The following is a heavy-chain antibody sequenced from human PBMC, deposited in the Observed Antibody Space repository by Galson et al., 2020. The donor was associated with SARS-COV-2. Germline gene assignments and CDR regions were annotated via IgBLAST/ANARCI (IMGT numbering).Heavy chain of an antibody. CDR2: ISNSGST. Sequence: ETSETLSLTCSVSGGSISSGDHYWSWIRQPPGKGLEWIAYISNSGSTHYNPSLKSRVSISLDTSKNQFSLNPNSVTAADTAVYYCARWGDCSSSSCYYTWFDPWGQGILVTVSS. J-gene: IGHJ5*02. V-gene: IGHV4-30-4*01. D-gene: IGHD2-2*01. CDR1: GGSISSGDHY. CDR3: ARWGDCSSSSCYYTWFDP.